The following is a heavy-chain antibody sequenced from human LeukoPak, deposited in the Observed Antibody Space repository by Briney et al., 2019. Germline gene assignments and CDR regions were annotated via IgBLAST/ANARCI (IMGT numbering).Heavy chain of an antibody. CDR1: GFTFSSYW. CDR3: ASSYTLDV. CDR2: IKQDGSEK. J-gene: IGHJ6*02. V-gene: IGHV3-7*01. Sequence: GGSLRLSCEASGFTFSSYWMSWVRQAPGKGLEWVANIKQDGSEKYYVDSVKGRFTISRDNAKNSLYLQMNSLRAEDTAVYYCASSYTLDVWGQGTTVTVSS. D-gene: IGHD3-16*01.